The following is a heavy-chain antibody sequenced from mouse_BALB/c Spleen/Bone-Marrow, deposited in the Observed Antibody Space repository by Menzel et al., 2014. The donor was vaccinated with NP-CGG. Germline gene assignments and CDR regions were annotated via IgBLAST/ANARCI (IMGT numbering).Heavy chain of an antibody. V-gene: IGHV1S81*02. CDR1: GYTFTNYW. Sequence: VHLVESGAELVKPGASVKLSCEASGYTFTNYWMHWVNQRPGQGLEWIGEINPTNGRSNYNEKFKSKATLTVDKSSSTAYMQLSSLTSEDSAVYYCARRGDYYGAMDYWGQGTSVTVSS. CDR3: ARRGDYYGAMDY. D-gene: IGHD1-1*01. J-gene: IGHJ4*01. CDR2: INPTNGRS.